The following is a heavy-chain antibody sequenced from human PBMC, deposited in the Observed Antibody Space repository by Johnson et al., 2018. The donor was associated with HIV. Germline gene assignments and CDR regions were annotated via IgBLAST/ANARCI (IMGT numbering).Heavy chain of an antibody. CDR3: AKDREAWYISRWSPTDAFDI. V-gene: IGHV3-33*06. CDR1: GFTFSTYG. Sequence: QVQLVESGGGVVQPGRSLRLSCAASGFTFSTYGMHWVRQAPGKGLEWVAVTWYDGSNQYYADSVKGRFSISRDNSKNTLYLQMSSLRAEDTAVYYCAKDREAWYISRWSPTDAFDIWGQGTMVTVSS. D-gene: IGHD6-13*01. CDR2: TWYDGSNQ. J-gene: IGHJ3*02.